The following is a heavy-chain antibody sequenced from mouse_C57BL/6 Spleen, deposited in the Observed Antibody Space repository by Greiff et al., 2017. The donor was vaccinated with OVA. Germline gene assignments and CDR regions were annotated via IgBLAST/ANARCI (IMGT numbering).Heavy chain of an antibody. V-gene: IGHV1-18*01. CDR2: INPNNGGT. J-gene: IGHJ1*03. CDR3: ARGYYGSSYDWYFDV. Sequence: EVQGVESGPELVKPGASVKIPCKASGYTFTDYNMDWVKQSHGKSLEWIGDINPNNGGTIYNQKFKGKATLTVDKSSSTAYMELRSLTSEDTAVYYCARGYYGSSYDWYFDVWGTGTTVTVSS. CDR1: GYTFTDYN. D-gene: IGHD1-1*01.